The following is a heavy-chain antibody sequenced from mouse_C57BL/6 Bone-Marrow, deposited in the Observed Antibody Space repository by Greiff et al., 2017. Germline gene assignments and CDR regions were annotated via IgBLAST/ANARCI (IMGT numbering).Heavy chain of an antibody. CDR3: VRERDSPTFYAMDY. CDR2: IRSKSSNYAT. Sequence: EVQQVESGGGLVQPKGSLKLSCAASGFTFNTYAMHWVRQAPGKGLEWVARIRSKSSNYATYYADSVKDRFTISRDDSQSMLYLQMNNLKTEDTAMYYCVRERDSPTFYAMDYWGQGTSVTVSS. CDR1: GFTFNTYA. J-gene: IGHJ4*01. V-gene: IGHV10-3*01. D-gene: IGHD3-2*01.